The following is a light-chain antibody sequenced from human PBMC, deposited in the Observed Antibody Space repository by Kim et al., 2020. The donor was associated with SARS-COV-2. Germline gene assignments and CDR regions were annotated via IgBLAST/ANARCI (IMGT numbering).Light chain of an antibody. V-gene: IGKV3-11*01. CDR2: GAS. Sequence: EIVLTQSPATLSLSPGERATLTCRASQSVSSYLAWYQQKPGQAPRLLIYGASNRATGIPARFSGSGSGTDFTLTISSLEPEDFAVYYCQQRSNWPRAFGPGTKVDI. CDR3: QQRSNWPRA. J-gene: IGKJ3*01. CDR1: QSVSSY.